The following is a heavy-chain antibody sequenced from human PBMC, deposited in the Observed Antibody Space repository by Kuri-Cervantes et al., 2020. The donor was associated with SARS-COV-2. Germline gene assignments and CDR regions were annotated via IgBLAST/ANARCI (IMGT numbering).Heavy chain of an antibody. J-gene: IGHJ3*02. CDR1: GDSISSYF. CDR2: IYTSGST. CDR3: ARQDLLDCSSTSCSFDAFDI. D-gene: IGHD2-2*01. V-gene: IGHV4-4*07. Sequence: ESLKISCTVSGDSISSYFWSWVRQPAGKGLEWIGHIYTSGSTNYNPSLKSRVTMSVDTSKNHFSLRLSSVTAADTAVYYCARQDLLDCSSTSCSFDAFDIWGQGTMVTVSS.